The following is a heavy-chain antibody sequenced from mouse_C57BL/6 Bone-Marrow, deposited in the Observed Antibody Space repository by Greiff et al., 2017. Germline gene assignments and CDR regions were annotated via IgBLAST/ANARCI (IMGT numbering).Heavy chain of an antibody. CDR3: APFYYYGSSYLFDY. D-gene: IGHD1-1*01. Sequence: EVQLQQSGTVLARPGASVKMSCKTSGYTFTSYWMHWVKQRPGQGLEWIGAIYPGNSDTSYNQKFKGKAKLTAVTSASTAYMELSSLTNEDTAVYYCAPFYYYGSSYLFDYWGQGTTLTVSS. J-gene: IGHJ2*01. CDR2: IYPGNSDT. V-gene: IGHV1-5*01. CDR1: GYTFTSYW.